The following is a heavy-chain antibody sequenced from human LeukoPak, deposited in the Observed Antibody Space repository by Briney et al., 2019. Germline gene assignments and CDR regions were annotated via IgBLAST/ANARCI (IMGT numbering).Heavy chain of an antibody. V-gene: IGHV4-34*01. Sequence: SETLSLTCAVYGGSFSGYDWSWIRQPPGKGLEWIGEINHSGSTNYNPALKSRVTISVDTAKNQFSLKLSSVSAADTAVYYCARGVTIFGVVTYYYYYYMDVWGKGTTVTVSS. CDR1: GGSFSGYD. CDR3: ARGVTIFGVVTYYYYYYMDV. J-gene: IGHJ6*03. D-gene: IGHD3-3*01. CDR2: INHSGST.